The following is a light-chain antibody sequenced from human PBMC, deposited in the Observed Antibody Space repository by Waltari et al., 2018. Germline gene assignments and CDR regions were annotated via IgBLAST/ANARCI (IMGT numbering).Light chain of an antibody. CDR1: SSNIGAGYD. V-gene: IGLV1-40*01. CDR2: GNT. J-gene: IGLJ2*01. CDR3: QSYDNSLSVSL. Sequence: QSGLTQPPSVSGAPGQRVTISCTGSSSNIGAGYDVQWYQLLPGTAPKLLISGNTNRPSGVPDRFSGSKSGTSASLAITGLQAEDEGDYYCQSYDNSLSVSLFGGGTKLTVL.